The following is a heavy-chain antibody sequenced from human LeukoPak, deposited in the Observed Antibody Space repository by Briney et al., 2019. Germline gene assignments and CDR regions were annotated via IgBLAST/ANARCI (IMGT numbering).Heavy chain of an antibody. Sequence: GGSLRLSCAASGFTVSNNYMSWVRQAPGKGLEWVSVIYTDGSTYYADSVKGRFTISRDNSKNTLYLQMNSLRAEDTAEYYCARGVTAIANFDYWGQGTLVTVSS. D-gene: IGHD2-21*02. CDR3: ARGVTAIANFDY. J-gene: IGHJ4*02. CDR1: GFTVSNNY. V-gene: IGHV3-66*01. CDR2: IYTDGST.